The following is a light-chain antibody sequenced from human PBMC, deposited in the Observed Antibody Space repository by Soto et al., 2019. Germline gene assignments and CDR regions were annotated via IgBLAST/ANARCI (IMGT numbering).Light chain of an antibody. V-gene: IGKV3-11*01. CDR2: ESS. J-gene: IGKJ4*01. CDR3: QQSGVWPLT. Sequence: EIVLTQSPATLSLSPGERATLSCRASQSVGTSLAWYQQKSGQAPRLLFYESSNRATYFPTRFSASGSGTDFTLTSSGLEPEDCAVYNCQQSGVWPLTFGGGTKVEIK. CDR1: QSVGTS.